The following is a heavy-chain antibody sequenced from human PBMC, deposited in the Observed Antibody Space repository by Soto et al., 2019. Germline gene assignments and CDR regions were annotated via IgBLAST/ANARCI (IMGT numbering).Heavy chain of an antibody. CDR1: GGTFSSYT. CDR3: ARGACSGGSCGPFDY. V-gene: IGHV1-69*02. D-gene: IGHD2-15*01. Sequence: QVQLVQSGAEVKKPGSSVKVSCKASGGTFSSYTISWVRQAPGQVLEWMGRIIPILGIANYAQKFQGRVTITADKSTSTAYMELRSLRSEDTAVYYCARGACSGGSCGPFDYWGQGTLVTVSS. J-gene: IGHJ4*02. CDR2: IIPILGIA.